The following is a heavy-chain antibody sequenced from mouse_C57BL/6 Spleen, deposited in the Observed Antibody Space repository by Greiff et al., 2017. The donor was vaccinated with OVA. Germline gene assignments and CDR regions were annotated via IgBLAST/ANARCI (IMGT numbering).Heavy chain of an antibody. V-gene: IGHV14-3*01. CDR3: ASTIYYDYDWFAY. Sequence: VQLQQSVAELVRPGASVKLSCTASGFNIKNTYMHWVKQRPEQGLEWIGRIDPANGNTKYAPKFQGKATITADTSANTAYLQLSSQTSEDTAIYYCASTIYYDYDWFAYWGQGTLVTVSA. CDR1: GFNIKNTY. D-gene: IGHD2-4*01. CDR2: IDPANGNT. J-gene: IGHJ3*01.